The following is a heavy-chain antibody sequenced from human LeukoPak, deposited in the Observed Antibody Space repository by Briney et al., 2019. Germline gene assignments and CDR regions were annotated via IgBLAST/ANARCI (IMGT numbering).Heavy chain of an antibody. CDR3: AKAGNIRFDY. CDR2: ITGSGGST. CDR1: GFTFSTSG. J-gene: IGHJ4*02. V-gene: IGHV3-23*01. D-gene: IGHD2/OR15-2a*01. Sequence: PGGSLRLSCAASGFTFSTSGMSWVRQAPGKGLEWVSTITGSGGSTYYADSVKGQFTISRDNSKNTLYLQMNSLRAEDTAVYYCAKAGNIRFDYWGQGTLVTVSS.